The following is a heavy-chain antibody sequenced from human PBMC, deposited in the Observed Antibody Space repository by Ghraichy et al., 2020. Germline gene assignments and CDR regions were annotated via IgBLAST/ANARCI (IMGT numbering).Heavy chain of an antibody. CDR3: ARQAAKYCSSTSCYWFDP. J-gene: IGHJ5*02. Sequence: SETLSLTCTVSGGSISSSSYYWGWIRQPPGKGLVWIGSIYYSGSTYYNPSLKSRVTISVDTSKNQFSLKLSSVTAADTAVYYCARQAAKYCSSTSCYWFDPWGQGTLVTVSS. V-gene: IGHV4-39*01. CDR2: IYYSGST. CDR1: GGSISSSSYY. D-gene: IGHD2-2*01.